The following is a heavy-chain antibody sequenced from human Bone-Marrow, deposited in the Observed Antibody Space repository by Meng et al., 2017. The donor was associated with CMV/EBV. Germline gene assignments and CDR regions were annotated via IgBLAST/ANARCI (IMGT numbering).Heavy chain of an antibody. CDR2: INWNAGST. CDR1: GFTFRNYW. Sequence: GESLKISCAASGFTFRNYWMTWVRQAPGKGLEWVSGINWNAGSTGYTDSVKGRFTISRDNAKNSLYLQMNSLRADDTALYYCARARGRSLYYYYYYGLDVWGQGTTVTVSS. V-gene: IGHV3-20*04. D-gene: IGHD3-16*01. J-gene: IGHJ6*02. CDR3: ARARGRSLYYYYYYGLDV.